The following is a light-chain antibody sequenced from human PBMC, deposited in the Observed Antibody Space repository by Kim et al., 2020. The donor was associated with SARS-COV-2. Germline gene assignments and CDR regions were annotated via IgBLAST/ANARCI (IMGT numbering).Light chain of an antibody. V-gene: IGLV3-1*01. CDR1: KLGEKY. Sequence: SYELTQPPSVSVSPGQTATITCSGDKLGEKYVCWYQQKAGQSPVLVIYEDTKGASGIPERFSGSNFGNTATLTISGTQAMDEADYYCQGWDSGTVVFGGGTQLTVL. CDR3: QGWDSGTVV. J-gene: IGLJ2*01. CDR2: EDT.